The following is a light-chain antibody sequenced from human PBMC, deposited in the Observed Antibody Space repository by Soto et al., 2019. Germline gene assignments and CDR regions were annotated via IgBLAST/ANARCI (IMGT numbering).Light chain of an antibody. V-gene: IGKV3-15*01. CDR2: GAS. CDR1: QSVRSN. CDR3: QHYNNWPPWT. Sequence: EIVMTQSPATLYVSPGERATLSCRASQSVRSNLAWYQQKRGQAPRLLIYGASTRATGIPARFSGSGSGTEFTLTISSLQSEDFAVYYCQHYNNWPPWTFGQGTKVEIK. J-gene: IGKJ1*01.